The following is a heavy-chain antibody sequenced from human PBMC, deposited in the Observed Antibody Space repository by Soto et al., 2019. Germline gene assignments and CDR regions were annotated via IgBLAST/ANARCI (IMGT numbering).Heavy chain of an antibody. J-gene: IGHJ5*02. CDR3: ARKDKSGYFNWFDP. D-gene: IGHD3-22*01. CDR2: IFPSDSDT. V-gene: IGHV5-51*01. Sequence: GESLKISCRTSGYKFTSSWIAWVRQMPGKGLEWMGIIFPSDSDTRYSPSFQGQVTISADRSTSTVFLQWASLKASDTAVYFCARKDKSGYFNWFDPWGQGTLVTSPQ. CDR1: GYKFTSSW.